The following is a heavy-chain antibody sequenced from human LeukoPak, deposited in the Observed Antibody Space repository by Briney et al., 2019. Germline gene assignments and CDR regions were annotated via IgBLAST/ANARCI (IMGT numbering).Heavy chain of an antibody. J-gene: IGHJ4*02. CDR3: ARGYDGNSPFFDY. D-gene: IGHD4-23*01. CDR1: GFTVSSNY. CDR2: IYSGGST. V-gene: IGHV3-53*01. Sequence: GGSLRLSCAASGFTVSSNYMSWVRQAPGKGLEWVSVIYSGGSTYYADSVKGRFTISRDNSKNTLYLQMNSLRAEDTAVYYCARGYDGNSPFFDYWGQGTLVTVSS.